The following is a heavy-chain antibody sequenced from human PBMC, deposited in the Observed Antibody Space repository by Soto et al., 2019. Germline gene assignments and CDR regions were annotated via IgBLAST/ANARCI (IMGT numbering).Heavy chain of an antibody. CDR3: ARRAIAAAGTKTLDY. CDR2: IDPSDSYT. D-gene: IGHD6-13*01. V-gene: IGHV5-10-1*01. J-gene: IGHJ4*02. Sequence: PVGSLKISCNGSGYSFTSYWISWGRQMPGKGLEWMGRIDPSDSYTNYSPSFQGHVTISADKSISTAYLQWSSLKASDTAMYYCARRAIAAAGTKTLDYWGQGTLVTVSS. CDR1: GYSFTSYW.